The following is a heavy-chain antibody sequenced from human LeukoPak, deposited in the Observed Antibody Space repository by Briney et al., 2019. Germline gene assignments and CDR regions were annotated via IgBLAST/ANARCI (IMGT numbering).Heavy chain of an antibody. CDR3: ARYFSGGQFKWFDP. Sequence: PSRTLSLTCAVSGDSISSGGYSWSWIRQPPGKGLEWIGYIYHGGSAYYSPSLKSRANISVDKSKNQFSLKLSSVTAADTAVYYCARYFSGGQFKWFDPWGQGTLVTVSS. V-gene: IGHV4-30-2*01. J-gene: IGHJ5*02. D-gene: IGHD1-26*01. CDR2: IYHGGSA. CDR1: GDSISSGGYS.